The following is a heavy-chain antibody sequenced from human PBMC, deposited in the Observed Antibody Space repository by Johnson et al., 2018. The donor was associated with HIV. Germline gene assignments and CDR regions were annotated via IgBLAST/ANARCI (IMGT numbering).Heavy chain of an antibody. D-gene: IGHD4-17*01. J-gene: IGHJ3*02. CDR2: ISSSGSTI. Sequence: QMQLVESGGGLVKPGGSLRLSCAASGFTFTDYYMNWMRQAPGKGLEWVSHISSSGSTIYYADSVKGRFTISRDNAKKSLYLQMNSLRDEDTAVYYCARESTPWGADYVGYGFDIWGQGTMVTVSS. CDR3: ARESTPWGADYVGYGFDI. CDR1: GFTFTDYY. V-gene: IGHV3-11*04.